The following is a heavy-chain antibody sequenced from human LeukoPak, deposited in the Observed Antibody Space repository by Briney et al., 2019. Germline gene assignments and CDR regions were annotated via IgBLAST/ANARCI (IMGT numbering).Heavy chain of an antibody. D-gene: IGHD6-6*01. V-gene: IGHV4-59*12. Sequence: PSETLSLTCTVSGGSISSYYWSWIRQPPGKGLEWIGYIYYSGSTNYNPSLKSRVTISVDTSKNQFSLKLNSVTAADTAVYYCARWSSSSSGAFDYWGQGTLVTVSS. CDR2: IYYSGST. CDR3: ARWSSSSSGAFDY. J-gene: IGHJ4*02. CDR1: GGSISSYY.